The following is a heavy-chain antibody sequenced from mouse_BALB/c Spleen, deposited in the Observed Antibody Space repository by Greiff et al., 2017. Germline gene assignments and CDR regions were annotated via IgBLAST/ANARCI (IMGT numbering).Heavy chain of an antibody. CDR2: ISSGGSYT. J-gene: IGHJ2*01. CDR1: GFTFSSYA. V-gene: IGHV5-9-3*01. CDR3: ARQDGKGY. Sequence: EVHLVESGGGLVKPGGSLKLSCAASGFTFSSYAMSWVRQTPEKRLEWVATISSGGSYTYYPDSVKGRFTISRDNAKNTLYLQMSSLRSEDTAMYYCARQDGKGYWGQGTTLTVSS. D-gene: IGHD2-1*01.